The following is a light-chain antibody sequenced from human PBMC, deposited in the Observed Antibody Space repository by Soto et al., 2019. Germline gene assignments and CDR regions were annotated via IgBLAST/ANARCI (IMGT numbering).Light chain of an antibody. CDR1: QGISSY. CDR2: AAS. CDR3: QQLNSYPPY. J-gene: IGKJ5*01. V-gene: IGKV1-9*01. Sequence: DIQLTQSPSFLSSSVGYRATINFRASQGISSYLAWYQQKPGKAPKLLIYAASTLQSGVPSRFSGSGSGTEFTLTISSLQPEDFATYYCQQLNSYPPYFGQGTRLEIK.